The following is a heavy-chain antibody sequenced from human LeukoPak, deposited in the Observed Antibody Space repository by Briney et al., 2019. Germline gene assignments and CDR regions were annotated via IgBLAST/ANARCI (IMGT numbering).Heavy chain of an antibody. CDR2: IYYGGST. CDR3: ARERGDYDFWSGYCDY. CDR1: GGSISSGGYS. Sequence: SETLSLTCTVSGGSISSGGYSWSWIRQHPGKGLEWIGYIYYGGSTYYNPSLKSRVTISVDTPKNQFSLKLSSVTAADTAVHYCARERGDYDFWSGYCDYWGQGTLVTVSS. D-gene: IGHD3-3*01. V-gene: IGHV4-31*03. J-gene: IGHJ4*02.